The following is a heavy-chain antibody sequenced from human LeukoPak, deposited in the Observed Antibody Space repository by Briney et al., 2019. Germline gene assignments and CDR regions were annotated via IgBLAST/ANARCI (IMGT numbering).Heavy chain of an antibody. V-gene: IGHV1-46*03. CDR1: GYTFTSYY. D-gene: IGHD2-2*02. CDR3: TRVYCCSSSCYNADY. CDR2: INLNGGST. J-gene: IGHJ4*02. Sequence: ASVKVSCKTSGYTFTSYYMHWVRQAPGQGLEWMGIINLNGGSTKYAQKFQGRVTMTRDTSTSTVYIELSSLRSEDTAVYYCTRVYCCSSSCYNADYWGQGTLVTVSS.